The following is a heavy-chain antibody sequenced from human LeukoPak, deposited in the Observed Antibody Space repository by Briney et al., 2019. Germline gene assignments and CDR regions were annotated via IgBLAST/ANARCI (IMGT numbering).Heavy chain of an antibody. CDR3: ARAYTFSIPDY. J-gene: IGHJ4*02. CDR1: EFSVGSNY. Sequence: GGSLRLSCAASEFSVGSNYMTWVRQAPGKGLEWVSLIYSGGSTYYADSVKGRFTISRDNSKNTLYLQMNSLRAEDTAVYYCARAYTFSIPDYWGQGTLVTVSS. V-gene: IGHV3-66*01. CDR2: IYSGGST. D-gene: IGHD4-11*01.